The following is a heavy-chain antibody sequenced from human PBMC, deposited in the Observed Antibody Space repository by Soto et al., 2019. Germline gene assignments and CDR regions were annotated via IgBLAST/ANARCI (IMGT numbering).Heavy chain of an antibody. D-gene: IGHD3-22*01. CDR2: ISSSSSYI. Sequence: ESGGGLVKPGGSLRLSCAASGFTFSSYSMNWVRQAPGKGLEWVSSISSSSSYIYYADSVKGRFTISRDNAKNSLYLQMNSLRAEDTAVYYCARETRSSTMIVVVTPDGFDYWGQGTLVTVSS. CDR1: GFTFSSYS. J-gene: IGHJ4*02. V-gene: IGHV3-21*01. CDR3: ARETRSSTMIVVVTPDGFDY.